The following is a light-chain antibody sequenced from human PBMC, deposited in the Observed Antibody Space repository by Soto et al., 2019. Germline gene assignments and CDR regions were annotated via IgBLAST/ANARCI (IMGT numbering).Light chain of an antibody. CDR2: GAS. CDR1: QNVYTD. J-gene: IGKJ1*01. CDR3: QQYKKWPRT. Sequence: EIVLTQSPATLSVSPWEVATLCCSASQNVYTDLAWYQQKPGQAPRLLIYGASTRATDMPGRFSGRGSGTEFTLTISSLQSEDFAVYYCQQYKKWPRTFGQGTKVDIK. V-gene: IGKV3-15*01.